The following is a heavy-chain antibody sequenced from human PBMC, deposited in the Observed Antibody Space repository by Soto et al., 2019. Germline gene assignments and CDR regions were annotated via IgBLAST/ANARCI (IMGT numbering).Heavy chain of an antibody. CDR2: IYSGGST. V-gene: IGHV3-53*01. Sequence: PGGSLRLSCAASGFTVSSNYMSWVRQAPGKGLEWVSVIYSGGSTYYADSVKGRFTISRDNSKNTLYLQMNSLRAEDTAVYYCARDGVAVAGKVYYYCGMDVWGQGTTVTVSS. J-gene: IGHJ6*01. CDR1: GFTVSSNY. CDR3: ARDGVAVAGKVYYYCGMDV. D-gene: IGHD6-19*01.